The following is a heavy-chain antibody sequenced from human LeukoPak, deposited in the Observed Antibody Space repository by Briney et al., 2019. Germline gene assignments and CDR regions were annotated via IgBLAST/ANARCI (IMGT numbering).Heavy chain of an antibody. J-gene: IGHJ5*02. D-gene: IGHD2-2*01. V-gene: IGHV4-39*07. CDR1: GGSISSSSYY. Sequence: PSETLSLTCTVSGGSISSSSYYWGWIRQPPGKGLEWIGNIYYSGSTYYNPSLKSRVTISVDTSKNQFSLKLNSVTAAATAVYYCARVGDILLVPAALVLDPWGQGTLVTVSS. CDR3: ARVGDILLVPAALVLDP. CDR2: IYYSGST.